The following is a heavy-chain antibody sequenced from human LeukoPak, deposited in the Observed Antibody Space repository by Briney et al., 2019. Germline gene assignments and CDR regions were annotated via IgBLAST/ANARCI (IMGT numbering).Heavy chain of an antibody. CDR1: GFTVSSNY. CDR2: IYSGGGT. CDR3: AGGPSYGPFDY. J-gene: IGHJ4*02. V-gene: IGHV3-66*01. D-gene: IGHD3-10*01. Sequence: PGGSLRLSCAASGFTVSSNYMSWVRQAPDKGLEWFSVIYSGGGTKYADSVKGIFTISRDSSKNTLYLQMNSLRAEDTAVYYCAGGPSYGPFDYWGQGTLVTVSS.